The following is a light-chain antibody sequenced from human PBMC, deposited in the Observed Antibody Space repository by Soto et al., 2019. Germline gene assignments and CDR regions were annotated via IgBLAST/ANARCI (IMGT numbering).Light chain of an antibody. CDR1: SSNIGNNY. CDR2: DNN. J-gene: IGLJ1*01. V-gene: IGLV1-51*01. CDR3: GTWDSSLSAYYV. Sequence: QSVLTQPPSVSAAPGQKVTISCSGSSSNIGNNYVSWYQQLPGTAPKLLIYDNNKRPSGIPDRFSGSKSGTSATLGITGLQTGDKADYYCGTWDSSLSAYYVFGTGTRSPS.